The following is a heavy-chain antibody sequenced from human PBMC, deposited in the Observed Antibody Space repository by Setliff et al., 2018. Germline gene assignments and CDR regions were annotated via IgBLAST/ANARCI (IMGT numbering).Heavy chain of an antibody. V-gene: IGHV4-39*07. J-gene: IGHJ4*02. CDR1: GGSISRSSYY. CDR2: IYHTGTT. CDR3: ARDYGPNDY. Sequence: PSETLSLTCTVSGGSISRSSYYWGWIRQPPGKGLEWIRSIYHTGTTYYNPSLKSRVTISVDTSKNQFSLRLSSVTAADTAVYFCARDYGPNDYWGQGSLVTVSS. D-gene: IGHD3-16*01.